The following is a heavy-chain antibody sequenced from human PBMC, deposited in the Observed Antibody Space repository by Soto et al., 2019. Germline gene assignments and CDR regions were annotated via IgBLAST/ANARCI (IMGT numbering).Heavy chain of an antibody. CDR1: GGSVSNSNYY. D-gene: IGHD2-8*01. V-gene: IGHV4-39*01. CDR3: VSQRTSVLTQAYFDY. CDR2: VYYRGRS. J-gene: IGHJ4*02. Sequence: SETLSLTCTVSGGSVSNSNYYWGWIRQSPGKGLEWIGSVYYRGRSYSKSSVKSRVTISVDASKNQFSLNLNSVTASDTAVYYCVSQRTSVLTQAYFDYWGPGALVTVSS.